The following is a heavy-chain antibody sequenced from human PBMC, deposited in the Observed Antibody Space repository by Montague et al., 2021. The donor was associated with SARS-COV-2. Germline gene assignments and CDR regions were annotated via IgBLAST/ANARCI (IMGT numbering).Heavy chain of an antibody. CDR3: ARGADYDFWSGFLRYKWFDP. D-gene: IGHD3-3*01. CDR1: GGSLSGYY. J-gene: IGHJ5*02. CDR2: INHSGST. V-gene: IGHV4-34*01. Sequence: SETLSLTCAVYGGSLSGYYCAWIRQTPAKGLEWIGEINHSGSTNYNPSLKSQLTISVDTSKKQFSLKLNSMTAADTAVYYCARGADYDFWSGFLRYKWFDPWGLGTPVTVSS.